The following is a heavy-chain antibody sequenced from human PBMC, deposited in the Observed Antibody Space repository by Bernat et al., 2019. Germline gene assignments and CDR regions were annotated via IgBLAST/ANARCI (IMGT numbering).Heavy chain of an antibody. Sequence: EVQLVESGGGLIQPGGSLRLSCAASGFTVSSNYMSWVRQAPGKGLEWVSVIYSGGSTYYADSVKGRFTISRDNSKNTLYLQMNSLRAEDTAVYYCARASMMAAGLIDYWGQGTLVTVSS. CDR2: IYSGGST. CDR3: ARASMMAAGLIDY. CDR1: GFTVSSNY. J-gene: IGHJ4*02. V-gene: IGHV3-53*01. D-gene: IGHD6-13*01.